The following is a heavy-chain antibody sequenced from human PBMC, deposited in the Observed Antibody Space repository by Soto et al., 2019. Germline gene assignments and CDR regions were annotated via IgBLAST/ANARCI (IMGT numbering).Heavy chain of an antibody. J-gene: IGHJ4*02. CDR2: IGTAGDT. CDR1: GFTFSSYD. Sequence: EVQLVESGGGLVQPGGSLRLSCAASGFTFSSYDMSWVRQPTGKGLEWVSAIGTAGDTYYPDSVKGRFTISRENAKNALFLKMDSLRAGDTAVYYCARVAYADYTFASWGQGTLVTVSS. CDR3: ARVAYADYTFAS. V-gene: IGHV3-13*01. D-gene: IGHD4-17*01.